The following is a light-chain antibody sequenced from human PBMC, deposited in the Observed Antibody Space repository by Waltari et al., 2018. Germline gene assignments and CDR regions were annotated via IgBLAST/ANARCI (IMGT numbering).Light chain of an antibody. Sequence: DIQMTQSPSSLSASVGDRVTITCRASQSISSYLNWYQQTPGKAPKPLIYAASSLQSGVPSSFGGKGSGTDVTLTNSSLQPEDFATYDCQQSYSTPGTFGGGTKVEIK. CDR3: QQSYSTPGT. CDR1: QSISSY. V-gene: IGKV1-39*01. J-gene: IGKJ4*01. CDR2: AAS.